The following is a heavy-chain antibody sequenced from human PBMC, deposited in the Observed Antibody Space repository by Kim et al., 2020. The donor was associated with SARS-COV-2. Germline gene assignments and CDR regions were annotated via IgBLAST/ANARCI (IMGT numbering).Heavy chain of an antibody. Sequence: GGSLRLSCAASGFTFDDYAMHWVRQAPGKGLEWVSGISWNSGSIGYADSVKGRFTISRDNAKNSLYLQMNSLRAEDTALYYCAKDRRYSSSWTAGAGFDYWGQGTLVTVSS. CDR2: ISWNSGSI. CDR1: GFTFDDYA. V-gene: IGHV3-9*01. CDR3: AKDRRYSSSWTAGAGFDY. J-gene: IGHJ4*02. D-gene: IGHD6-13*01.